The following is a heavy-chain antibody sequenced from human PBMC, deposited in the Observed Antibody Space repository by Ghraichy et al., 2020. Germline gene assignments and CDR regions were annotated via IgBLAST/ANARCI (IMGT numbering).Heavy chain of an antibody. CDR2: ISGSGGST. Sequence: GGSLRLSCAASGFTFSSYAMSRVRQAPGKGLEWVSAISGSGGSTYYADSVKGRFTISRDNSKNTLYLQMNSLRAEDTAVYYCAKAHPPKDIVVVVAASSYGYYFDYWGQGTLVTVSS. J-gene: IGHJ4*02. D-gene: IGHD2-15*01. V-gene: IGHV3-23*01. CDR3: AKAHPPKDIVVVVAASSYGYYFDY. CDR1: GFTFSSYA.